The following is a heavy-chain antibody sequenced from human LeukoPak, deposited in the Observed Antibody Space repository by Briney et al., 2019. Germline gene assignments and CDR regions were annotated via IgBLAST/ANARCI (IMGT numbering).Heavy chain of an antibody. CDR2: IIPIFGTA. J-gene: IGHJ6*03. V-gene: IGHV1-69*05. CDR1: GGTFSSYA. D-gene: IGHD6-13*01. CDR3: AREGTDSSSWYRYYYYYMDV. Sequence: ASVKVSCKASGGTFSSYAISWVRQAPGQGPEWMGRIIPIFGTANYAQKFQGRVTITTDESTSTAYMELSSLRSEDTAVYYCAREGTDSSSWYRYYYYYMDVWGKGTTVTVSS.